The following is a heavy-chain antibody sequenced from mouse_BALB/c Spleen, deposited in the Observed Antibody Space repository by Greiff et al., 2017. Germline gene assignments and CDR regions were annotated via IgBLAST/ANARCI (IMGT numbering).Heavy chain of an antibody. CDR3: ARGVWYLDY. D-gene: IGHD2-10*02. CDR2: ISSGGST. J-gene: IGHJ2*01. CDR1: GFTFSSYA. Sequence: EVKLMESGGGLVKPGGSLKLSCAASGFTFSSYAMSWVRQTPEKRLEWVASISSGGSTYYPDSVKGRFTISRDNARNILYLQMSSLRSEDTAMYYCARGVWYLDYWGQGTTLTVSS. V-gene: IGHV5-6-5*01.